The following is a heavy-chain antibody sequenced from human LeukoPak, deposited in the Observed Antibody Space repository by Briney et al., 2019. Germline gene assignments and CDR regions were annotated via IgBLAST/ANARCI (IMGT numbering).Heavy chain of an antibody. Sequence: GGSLRLSCAASGFTFSSYSMNWVRQAPGKGLEWVSSISSSSYIYYADSVKGRFTISRDNAKNSLYLQMNSLRAEDTAVYYCAREDRDYYYMDVWGKGTTVTVSS. CDR2: ISSSSYI. J-gene: IGHJ6*03. CDR3: AREDRDYYYMDV. CDR1: GFTFSSYS. V-gene: IGHV3-21*01.